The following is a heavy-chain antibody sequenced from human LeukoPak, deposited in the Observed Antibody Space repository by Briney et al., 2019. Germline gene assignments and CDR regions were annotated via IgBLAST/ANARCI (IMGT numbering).Heavy chain of an antibody. CDR1: GGSVTNYY. Sequence: SETLSLTCTVYGGSVTNYYWTCIRQPPGKGLEWLGYIRYTGSTNYNPSLKSRITLSVDTSRNQFSLKVSSVTAADTAVYHCARHVAPDMDFFDYWGQGILVTVSS. V-gene: IGHV4-59*08. CDR3: ARHVAPDMDFFDY. CDR2: IRYTGST. J-gene: IGHJ4*02. D-gene: IGHD2-15*01.